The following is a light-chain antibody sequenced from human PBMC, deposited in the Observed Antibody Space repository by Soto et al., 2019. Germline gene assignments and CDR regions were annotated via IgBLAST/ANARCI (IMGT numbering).Light chain of an antibody. CDR3: QQRSNWAGT. CDR2: DAS. Sequence: EIVLTQSPATLSLSPGERATLSCRASQSVSSYLAWYQHKPGQAPRLLIYDASNRATGIPARFSGSGSGTDFTLTISSLEPEDFAVYYCQQRSNWAGTFGPGTKVDIK. CDR1: QSVSSY. V-gene: IGKV3-11*01. J-gene: IGKJ3*01.